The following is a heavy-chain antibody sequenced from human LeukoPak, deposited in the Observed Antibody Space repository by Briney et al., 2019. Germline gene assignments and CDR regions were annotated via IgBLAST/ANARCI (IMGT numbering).Heavy chain of an antibody. CDR1: GFTFSSYW. D-gene: IGHD5-18*01. CDR3: ARDTGDGGYSYGYDYYYGMDV. Sequence: GGSLRLSFAASGFTFSSYWMSWVRQAPGKGLEWVANIKQDGSEKYYVDSVKGRFTISRDNAKNSLYLQMNSLRAEDTAVYYCARDTGDGGYSYGYDYYYGMDVWGQGTTVTVSS. CDR2: IKQDGSEK. J-gene: IGHJ6*02. V-gene: IGHV3-7*01.